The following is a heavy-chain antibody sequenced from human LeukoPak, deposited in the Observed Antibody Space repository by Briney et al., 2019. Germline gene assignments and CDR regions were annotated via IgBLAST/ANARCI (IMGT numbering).Heavy chain of an antibody. Sequence: PSETLSLTCAVYGGSFSGYYWSWIRQPPGKALEWIGEINHSGSTNYNPSLKSRVTISVDTSKNQFSLKLSSVTAADTAVYYCARGYCSGGSCYRNRYRRVDYYYYMDVWGKGTTVTVSS. D-gene: IGHD2-15*01. J-gene: IGHJ6*03. V-gene: IGHV4-34*01. CDR3: ARGYCSGGSCYRNRYRRVDYYYYMDV. CDR1: GGSFSGYY. CDR2: INHSGST.